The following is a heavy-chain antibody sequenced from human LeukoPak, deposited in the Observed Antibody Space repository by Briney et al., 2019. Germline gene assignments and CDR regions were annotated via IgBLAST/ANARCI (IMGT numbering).Heavy chain of an antibody. CDR3: ARDRSLRY. CDR2: IYNNERA. D-gene: IGHD3-16*01. J-gene: IGHJ4*02. V-gene: IGHV4-59*01. Sequence: SETLSLTCTVSGGSISSYYWSWIRQPPGKGLEWIGYIYNNERANYNPSLKSRVAISVDTSENHLSLKLSSVTAADTAVYYCARDRSLRYWGQGTLVTVSS. CDR1: GGSISSYY.